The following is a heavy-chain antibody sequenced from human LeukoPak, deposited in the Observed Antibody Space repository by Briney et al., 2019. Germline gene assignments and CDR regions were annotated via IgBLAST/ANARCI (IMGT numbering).Heavy chain of an antibody. CDR2: INHSGSS. D-gene: IGHD4-17*01. CDR3: ARGEDGDYYFQH. V-gene: IGHV4-34*01. CDR1: GGSFSCYY. Sequence: KPSETRWLTCAVYGGSFSCYYWNGIRQPPGKGLEWIGEINHSGSSNYNPSLKSRVTISVDTSKNQFSLKLSSVTAGDTAVYYCARGEDGDYYFQHWGQGTLVTVSS. J-gene: IGHJ1*01.